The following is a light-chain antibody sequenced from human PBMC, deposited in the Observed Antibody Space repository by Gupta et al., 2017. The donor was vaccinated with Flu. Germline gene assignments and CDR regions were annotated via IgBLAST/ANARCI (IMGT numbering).Light chain of an antibody. CDR1: RDIHSF. Sequence: DVQLSQSPSFLSASVGDRVTITCRASRDIHSFLAWYQQRPGKAPRLLIYSGSTLESGVPSRFSGSGSGTEFTLTITGLQPEDVAIYYCQQLMSYPRTFGRGTKVDIK. CDR2: SGS. CDR3: QQLMSYPRT. V-gene: IGKV1-9*01. J-gene: IGKJ1*01.